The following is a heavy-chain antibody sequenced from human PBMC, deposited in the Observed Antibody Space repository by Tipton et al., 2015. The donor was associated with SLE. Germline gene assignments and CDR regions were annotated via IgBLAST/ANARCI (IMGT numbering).Heavy chain of an antibody. CDR2: IYHSGST. V-gene: IGHV4-38-2*01. CDR1: GDPITIVGW. CDR3: ARGGIQLWNWFDP. D-gene: IGHD5-18*01. J-gene: IGHJ5*02. Sequence: TLSLTCSVSGDPITIVGWWTWIRQPPGKGLEWIGSIYHSGSTYYNPSLKSRVTISVDTSKNQFSLKLNSVTAADTAVYYCARGGIQLWNWFDPWGQGTLVTVSS.